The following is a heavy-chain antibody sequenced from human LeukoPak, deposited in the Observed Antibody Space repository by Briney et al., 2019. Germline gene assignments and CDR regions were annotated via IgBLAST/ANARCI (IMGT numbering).Heavy chain of an antibody. J-gene: IGHJ4*02. Sequence: GRSLRLSCTASGFSFGDDAWSWFRQAPGRGLEFVSFIRKKGYGETTDYAASVRGRFTISRDDAKSTAYLQMNSLEIEDTALYYCSRGLHDYGDSNYYFDQSGRGTQVTVSS. V-gene: IGHV3-49*03. CDR2: IRKKGYGETT. CDR1: GFSFGDDA. D-gene: IGHD4-17*01. CDR3: SRGLHDYGDSNYYFDQ.